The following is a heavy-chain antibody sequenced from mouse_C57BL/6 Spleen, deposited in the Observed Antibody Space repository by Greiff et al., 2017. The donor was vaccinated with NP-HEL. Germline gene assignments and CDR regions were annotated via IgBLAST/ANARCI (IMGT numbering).Heavy chain of an antibody. D-gene: IGHD1-1*01. CDR1: GFTFSDYG. Sequence: EVKLMESGGGLVKPGGSLKLSCAASGFTFSDYGMHWVRQAPEKGLEWVAYISSGSSTIYYAATVKGRFTISRDNAKNTLFLQMTSLRSEDTAMYYCARRDYGSSYAFDYWGQGTTLTVSS. CDR3: ARRDYGSSYAFDY. J-gene: IGHJ2*01. V-gene: IGHV5-17*01. CDR2: ISSGSSTI.